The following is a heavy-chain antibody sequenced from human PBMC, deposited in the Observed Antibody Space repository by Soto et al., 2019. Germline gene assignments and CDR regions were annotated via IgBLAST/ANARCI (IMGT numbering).Heavy chain of an antibody. CDR1: GGTFSSYT. V-gene: IGHV1-69*08. J-gene: IGHJ6*02. Sequence: QVQLVQSGAEVKKPGSSVKVSCKASGGTFSSYTISWVRQAPGQGLEWMGRIIPILGIANYAQKFQGRVTITADKSTITAYMELSSLRSEDTAVYYCARENDYYYYGMDVWGQGTTVTVSS. CDR3: ARENDYYYYGMDV. CDR2: IIPILGIA.